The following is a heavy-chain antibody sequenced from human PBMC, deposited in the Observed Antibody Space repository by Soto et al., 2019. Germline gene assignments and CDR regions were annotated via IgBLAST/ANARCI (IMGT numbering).Heavy chain of an antibody. CDR1: GFTFSSYA. Sequence: GGSLRLSCAASGFTFSSYAMSGVRQAPGKGLEWVSAISGSGGSTYYADSVKGRFTISRDNSKNTLYLQRNSLRAEDTAVYYCAKIGVVVAATSPKKYYFDYWGQGTLVTVSS. D-gene: IGHD2-15*01. CDR2: ISGSGGST. V-gene: IGHV3-23*01. CDR3: AKIGVVVAATSPKKYYFDY. J-gene: IGHJ4*02.